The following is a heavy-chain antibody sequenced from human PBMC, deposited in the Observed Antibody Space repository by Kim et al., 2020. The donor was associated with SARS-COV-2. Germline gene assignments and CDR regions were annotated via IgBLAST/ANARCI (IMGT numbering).Heavy chain of an antibody. CDR2: GSGRNT. V-gene: IGHV3-23*01. D-gene: IGHD6-13*01. J-gene: IGHJ4*02. CDR3: AKSVGGAAAFDY. Sequence: GSGRNTFYADAVKGRFTISRDNSKSTLFLEMNSLRAEDTAVYYCAKSVGGAAAFDYWGQGTQVTVSS.